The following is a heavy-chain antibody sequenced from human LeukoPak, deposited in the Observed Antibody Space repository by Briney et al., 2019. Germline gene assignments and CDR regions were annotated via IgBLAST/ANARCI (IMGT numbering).Heavy chain of an antibody. Sequence: ASVKVSCKASGYNFTDYYLHWVRQAPGQGLEWMGWINPNSGETKYPQKFQGRVTMTRDTSISTVHMELSSLRSDDTAVYYCARTATGLAGTSPALVMFRFVPVMDVWGEGTTVSVSS. D-gene: IGHD6-13*01. V-gene: IGHV1-2*02. CDR3: ARTATGLAGTSPALVMFRFVPVMDV. J-gene: IGHJ6*04. CDR2: INPNSGET. CDR1: GYNFTDYY.